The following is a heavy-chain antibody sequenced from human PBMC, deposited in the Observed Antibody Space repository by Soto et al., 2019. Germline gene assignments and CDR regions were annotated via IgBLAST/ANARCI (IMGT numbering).Heavy chain of an antibody. J-gene: IGHJ4*02. V-gene: IGHV3-30*03. D-gene: IGHD6-13*01. Sequence: VQLVESGGGVVQPGRSLRLSCAASGFTFSGYGMHWVRQAPGEGLQWVAVLANDGSYQYYADSLKGRFTISRDNSKNTLYLQMDSLRPEDTAVYYCARSSGGSSWYAPDYWGQGTLVTVSP. CDR3: ARSSGGSSWYAPDY. CDR1: GFTFSGYG. CDR2: LANDGSYQ.